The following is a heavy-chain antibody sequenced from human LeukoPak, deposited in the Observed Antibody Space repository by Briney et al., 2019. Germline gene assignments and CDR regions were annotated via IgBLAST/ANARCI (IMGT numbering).Heavy chain of an antibody. CDR2: IYTSGST. Sequence: SETLSLTCTVSGGSISSYYWSWIRQPAGKGLEWIGRIYTSGSTNYNPSLKSRVTMSVDTSKNQFSLKLSSVTAADTAVYYCAREGIAAAGRGDWFDPWGQGTPATVSS. V-gene: IGHV4-4*07. CDR3: AREGIAAAGRGDWFDP. CDR1: GGSISSYY. D-gene: IGHD6-13*01. J-gene: IGHJ5*02.